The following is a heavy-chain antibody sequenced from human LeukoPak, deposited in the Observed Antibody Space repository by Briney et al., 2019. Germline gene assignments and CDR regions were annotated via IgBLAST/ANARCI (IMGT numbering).Heavy chain of an antibody. Sequence: PSETLSLTCSVSGGSISSYYWSWIRQPPGKGLEWIGYIYSSGSTNYNPSLDSRVTISEDTSKNQISLKLSSVTAADTAIYYCARRSWYVDYWGQGTLVTVSS. CDR1: GGSISSYY. CDR3: ARRSWYVDY. CDR2: IYSSGST. D-gene: IGHD6-13*01. J-gene: IGHJ4*02. V-gene: IGHV4-59*08.